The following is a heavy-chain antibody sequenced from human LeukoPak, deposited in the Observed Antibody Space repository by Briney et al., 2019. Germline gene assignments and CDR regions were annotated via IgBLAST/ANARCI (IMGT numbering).Heavy chain of an antibody. CDR2: INSDGINT. CDR1: GFTFSNYW. Sequence: GGSLRLSCAASGFTFSNYWMNWVRQAPGKGLVWVSRINSDGINTSYADSVKSRFTISRDNAKNTLNLQMNSLRAEDTAVYYCARDLGQYYDTSDNWFDPWGQGTLVTVSS. J-gene: IGHJ5*02. D-gene: IGHD3-22*01. CDR3: ARDLGQYYDTSDNWFDP. V-gene: IGHV3-74*01.